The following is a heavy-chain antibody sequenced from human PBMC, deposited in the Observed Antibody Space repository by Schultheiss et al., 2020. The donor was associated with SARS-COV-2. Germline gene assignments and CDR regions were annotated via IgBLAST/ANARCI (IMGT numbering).Heavy chain of an antibody. CDR2: ISSSSSYI. CDR1: GFTFSSYG. J-gene: IGHJ5*02. CDR3: ANGGNSGWAWFDP. Sequence: GGSLRLSCAASGFTFSSYGMHWVRQAPGKGLEWVSSISSSSSYIYYADSVKGRFTISRDNAKNSLYLQMNSLRAEDTAVYYCANGGNSGWAWFDPWGQGTLVTVSS. D-gene: IGHD4-23*01. V-gene: IGHV3-21*01.